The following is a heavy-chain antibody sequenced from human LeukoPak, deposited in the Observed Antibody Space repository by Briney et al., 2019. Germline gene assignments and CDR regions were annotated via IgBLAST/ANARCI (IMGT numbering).Heavy chain of an antibody. CDR1: GYTFTSYY. V-gene: IGHV1-46*01. D-gene: IGHD2-15*01. J-gene: IGHJ5*02. CDR2: INPSGGST. CDR3: ARDQGGKSYCSGGSCYSGGNWFDP. Sequence: GASMKVSCKASGYTFTSYYMHWVRQAPGQGLEWMGIINPSGGSTSYAQKFQGRVTMTRDTSTSTVYMELSSLRSEDTAVYYCARDQGGKSYCSGGSCYSGGNWFDPWGQGTLVTVSS.